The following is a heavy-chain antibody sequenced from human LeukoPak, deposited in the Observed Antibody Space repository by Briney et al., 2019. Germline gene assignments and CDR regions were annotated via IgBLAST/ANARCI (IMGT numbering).Heavy chain of an antibody. D-gene: IGHD6-19*01. CDR3: ARDGGDQWLAGPGYFDY. CDR1: GFTFESYV. V-gene: IGHV3-48*01. Sequence: GGSLRLSCAASGFTFESYVMNWVRQAPGKGLEWISYISSRGDTLYYADSVKGRFTISRDNAKDTLYLQMNILRAEDTAVYYCARDGGDQWLAGPGYFDYWGQGSLVTVSS. CDR2: ISSRGDTL. J-gene: IGHJ4*02.